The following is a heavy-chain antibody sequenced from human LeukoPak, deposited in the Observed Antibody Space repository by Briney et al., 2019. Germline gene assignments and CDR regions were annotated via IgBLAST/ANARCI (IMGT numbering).Heavy chain of an antibody. J-gene: IGHJ4*02. CDR2: IRYDGSNK. CDR3: AKEGYYDILTGYYDPYYFDY. Sequence: GGSLRLSCAASGFTFSSYGMHWVRQAPGKGPEWVAFIRYDGSNKYYADSVKGRFTISRDNSKNTLYLQMNSLRTEDTAVYYCAKEGYYDILTGYYDPYYFDYWGQGTLVTVSS. D-gene: IGHD3-9*01. V-gene: IGHV3-30*02. CDR1: GFTFSSYG.